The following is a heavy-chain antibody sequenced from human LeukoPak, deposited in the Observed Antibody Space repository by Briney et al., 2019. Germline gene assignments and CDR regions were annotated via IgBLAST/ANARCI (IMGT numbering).Heavy chain of an antibody. V-gene: IGHV1-46*01. CDR1: GYTFTSYY. CDR2: INPSGGRT. CDR3: ASGVEYCGSTSCPLYYYYGMDV. D-gene: IGHD2-2*01. J-gene: IGHJ6*01. Sequence: ASVKVSCKASGYTFTSYYMHWVRQAPGQGLEWMGIINPSGGRTTYAQKFQGRVTMTRDTSTSTVYMDLSSLRSEDTAVYYCASGVEYCGSTSCPLYYYYGMDVWGQGTTVSVSS.